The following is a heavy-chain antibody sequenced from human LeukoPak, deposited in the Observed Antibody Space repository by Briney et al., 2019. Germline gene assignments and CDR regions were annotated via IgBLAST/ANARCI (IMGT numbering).Heavy chain of an antibody. CDR3: IRDAYSSSYYVY. CDR1: GYSFTSYG. CDR2: ISAYNGNT. J-gene: IGHJ4*02. V-gene: IGHV1-18*01. Sequence: GASVKVSCKASGYSFTSYGISWVRQAPGQGLEWMGWISAYNGNTDYAQKVQGRVTMTTDTSTSTAYMEVRSLRYEDTAVYYCIRDAYSSSYYVYWGQGTLVTVSS. D-gene: IGHD6-13*01.